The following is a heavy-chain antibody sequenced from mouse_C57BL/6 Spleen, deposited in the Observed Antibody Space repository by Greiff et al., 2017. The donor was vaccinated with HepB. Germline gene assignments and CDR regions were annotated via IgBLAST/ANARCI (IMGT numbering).Heavy chain of an antibody. V-gene: IGHV5-16*01. J-gene: IGHJ2*01. CDR2: INYDGSST. Sequence: DVKLVESEGGLVQPGSSMKLSCTASGFTFSDYYMAWVRQVPEKGLEWVANINYDGSSTYYLDSLKSRFIISRDNAKNILYLQMSSLKSEDTATYYCARSNLFDYWGQGTTLTVSS. CDR3: ARSNLFDY. CDR1: GFTFSDYY. D-gene: IGHD2-5*01.